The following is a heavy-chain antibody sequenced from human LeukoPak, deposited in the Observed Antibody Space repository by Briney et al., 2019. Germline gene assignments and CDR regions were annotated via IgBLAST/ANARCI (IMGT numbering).Heavy chain of an antibody. CDR3: AVPKRGYSSSWFDY. CDR2: ISYDGSNK. D-gene: IGHD6-13*01. Sequence: GGPLRLSCTTSGFTFSSYGMHWVRQAPGKGLEWVAVISYDGSNKYYADSVKGRFTISRDNSKNTLYLQMNSLRAEDTAVYYCAVPKRGYSSSWFDYWGQGTLVTVSS. V-gene: IGHV3-30*03. J-gene: IGHJ4*02. CDR1: GFTFSSYG.